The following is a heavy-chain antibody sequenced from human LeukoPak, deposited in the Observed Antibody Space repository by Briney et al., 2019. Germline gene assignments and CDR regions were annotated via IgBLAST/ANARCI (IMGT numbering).Heavy chain of an antibody. V-gene: IGHV4-4*07. CDR1: GGSISSYY. CDR3: ARGPELTYYYYGMDV. D-gene: IGHD1-14*01. CDR2: IYTSGST. J-gene: IGHJ6*02. Sequence: SETLSLTCTVSGGSISSYYWSWIRQPAGKGLEWIGRIYTSGSTNYNPSLKSRVTMSVGTSKNQFSLKLSSVTAADTAVYYCARGPELTYYYYGMDVWGQGTTVTVSS.